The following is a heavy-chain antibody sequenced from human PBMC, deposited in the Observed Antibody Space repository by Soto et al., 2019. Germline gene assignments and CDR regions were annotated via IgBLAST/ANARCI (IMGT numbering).Heavy chain of an antibody. Sequence: QVQLQQWGAGLLKPSETLSLTCAVYGGSFTDYYWTWIRQPPGKGLEWIGEINHSGSTNYNPSLKNPVTISLDTSKNYFSLKVNSVTAADTAVYFCARVRARLLSHAFDFWGQGTLVTVSS. CDR2: INHSGST. CDR1: GGSFTDYY. CDR3: ARVRARLLSHAFDF. D-gene: IGHD3-16*02. J-gene: IGHJ3*01. V-gene: IGHV4-34*01.